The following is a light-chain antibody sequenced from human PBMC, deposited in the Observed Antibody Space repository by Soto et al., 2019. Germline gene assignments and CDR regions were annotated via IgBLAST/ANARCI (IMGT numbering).Light chain of an antibody. Sequence: DIQMTQSPSTLSAAVGDRVTITCRTSQRISSWLAWYQQKPGKAPKLLMYDASSLDSGVPSRFSGSGSGTEFTLTISSLQPDDFGTYYCQQYNAYPWTFGQGTKVEIK. CDR3: QQYNAYPWT. CDR2: DAS. V-gene: IGKV1-5*01. J-gene: IGKJ1*01. CDR1: QRISSW.